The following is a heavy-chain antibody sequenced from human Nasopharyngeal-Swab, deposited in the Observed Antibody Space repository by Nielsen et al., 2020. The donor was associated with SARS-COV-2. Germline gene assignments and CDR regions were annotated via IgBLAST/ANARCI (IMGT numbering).Heavy chain of an antibody. CDR3: ARNNYGSPRVPVHLLYYYYYGMDV. D-gene: IGHD4-11*01. CDR2: ISYDGSNK. Sequence: GESLKISCAASGFTFSSYGMHWVRQAPGKGLEWVAVISYDGSNKYYADSVKGRFTISRDNSKNTLYLQMNSLRAEDTAVYYCARNNYGSPRVPVHLLYYYYYGMDVWGQGTTVTVSS. CDR1: GFTFSSYG. V-gene: IGHV3-30*03. J-gene: IGHJ6*02.